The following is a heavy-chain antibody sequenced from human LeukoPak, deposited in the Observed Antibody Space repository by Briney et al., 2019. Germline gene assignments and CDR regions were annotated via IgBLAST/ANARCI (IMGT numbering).Heavy chain of an antibody. V-gene: IGHV4-34*01. J-gene: IGHJ4*02. Sequence: PSETLSLTCAVYGGSFSGYYWSWIRQPPGKGLEWIGEINHSGSTNYNPSLKSRVTISVDTSKNQFSLKLSSVTAEDTAVYYCARRRLISYYDSSGYYKKRYYFDYWGQGTLVTVSS. CDR1: GGSFSGYY. D-gene: IGHD3-22*01. CDR2: INHSGST. CDR3: ARRRLISYYDSSGYYKKRYYFDY.